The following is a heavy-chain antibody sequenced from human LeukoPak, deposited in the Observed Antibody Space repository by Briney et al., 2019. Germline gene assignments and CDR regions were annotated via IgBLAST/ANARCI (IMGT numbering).Heavy chain of an antibody. CDR3: AGFQMVGYYYYGMDV. V-gene: IGHV1-2*02. CDR1: GYTFTGYY. CDR2: INPNSGGT. D-gene: IGHD5-24*01. Sequence: ASVKVSCKASGYTFTGYYMHWVRQAPGQGREWMGWINPNSGGTNYAQKFQGRVTMTRDTSISTAYMELSRLRSDDTAVYFCAGFQMVGYYYYGMDVWGQGTTVTVSS. J-gene: IGHJ6*02.